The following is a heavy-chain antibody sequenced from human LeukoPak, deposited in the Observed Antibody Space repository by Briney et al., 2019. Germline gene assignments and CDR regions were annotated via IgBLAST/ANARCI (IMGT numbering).Heavy chain of an antibody. Sequence: SETLSLACTVSGGSISSYYWSWIRQPPGKGLEWIGYIYYSGSTNYNPSLKSRVTISVDTSKNQFSLKLSSVTAADTAVYYCARADKQDLLWFGELSTGGWFDPWGQGTLVTVSS. D-gene: IGHD3-10*01. V-gene: IGHV4-59*01. CDR2: IYYSGST. J-gene: IGHJ5*02. CDR3: ARADKQDLLWFGELSTGGWFDP. CDR1: GGSISSYY.